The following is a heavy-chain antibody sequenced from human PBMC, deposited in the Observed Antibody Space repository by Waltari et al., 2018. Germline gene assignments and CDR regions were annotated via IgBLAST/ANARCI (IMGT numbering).Heavy chain of an antibody. CDR1: GYTFTNFA. V-gene: IGHV7-4-1*02. Sequence: QVQLVQSESELKKPGASEKIACKAPGYTFTNFAIDWLRQAPGQGLEWMGWISTATGNPSYARDFTGRFDFSLDTSVSTAYLQISSLKTEDTAVYFCARDRVVGATDWGYWGQGTLVTVSS. CDR2: ISTATGNP. J-gene: IGHJ4*02. CDR3: ARDRVVGATDWGY. D-gene: IGHD1-26*01.